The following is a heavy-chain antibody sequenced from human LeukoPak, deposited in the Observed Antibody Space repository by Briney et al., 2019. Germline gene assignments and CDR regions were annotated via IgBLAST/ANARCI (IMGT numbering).Heavy chain of an antibody. CDR3: AREHDVLTGGLDY. CDR1: GFTFNRYI. D-gene: IGHD3-9*01. Sequence: NTGGSLRLSCAASGFTFNRYIMHWVRQAPGKGLEWVSSISSSHIDLKYADSVKGRFTISRNNARNSLSLQMNSLGVDDTATYYCAREHDVLTGGLDYWGQGTLVTVSS. CDR2: ISSSHIDL. J-gene: IGHJ4*02. V-gene: IGHV3-21*01.